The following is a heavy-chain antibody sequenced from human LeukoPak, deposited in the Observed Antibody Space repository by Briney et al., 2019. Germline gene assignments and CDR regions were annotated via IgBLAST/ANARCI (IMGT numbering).Heavy chain of an antibody. V-gene: IGHV4-34*01. CDR3: ARHFGGYSYSPPDY. CDR2: INHSGST. CDR1: GGSFSGYY. J-gene: IGHJ4*02. Sequence: SETLSLTCAVYGGSFSGYYWSWIRQPPGKGLEWIGEINHSGSTNYNPSLKSRVTISVDTSKNQFSLKLSSVTAADTAVYYCARHFGGYSYSPPDYWGQGTLVTVSS. D-gene: IGHD5-18*01.